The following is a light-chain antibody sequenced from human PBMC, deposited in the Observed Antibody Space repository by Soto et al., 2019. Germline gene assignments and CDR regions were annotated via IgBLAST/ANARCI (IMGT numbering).Light chain of an antibody. V-gene: IGKV1-33*01. J-gene: IGKJ4*01. CDR3: PQYDNQPLT. CDR1: QDIRNY. CDR2: DAS. Sequence: DIQMPQSPSSLSASVGARVTITCQASQDIRNYLNWYQQKPAKAPQLLLYDASNLETGVPSRFSGSGSGTDFTFTISSLEPEDTATYYCPQYDNQPLTNGVGTKVESK.